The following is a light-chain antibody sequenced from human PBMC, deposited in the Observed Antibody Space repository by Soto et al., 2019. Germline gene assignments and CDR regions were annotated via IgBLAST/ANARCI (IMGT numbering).Light chain of an antibody. CDR2: DAS. CDR3: QQRGDLIVT. Sequence: EILLTQSPATLSLSPGEGATLSCRASQHVSTYVAWHQQKPGHAPRLLIFDASNRATGVPARFSGSGSGTDFTLTISNLEPGDSGIYYCQQRGDLIVTFGGGTKVEI. CDR1: QHVSTY. J-gene: IGKJ4*01. V-gene: IGKV3-11*01.